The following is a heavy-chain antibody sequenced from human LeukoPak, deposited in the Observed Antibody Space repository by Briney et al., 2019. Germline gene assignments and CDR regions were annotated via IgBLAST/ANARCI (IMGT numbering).Heavy chain of an antibody. Sequence: GGSLRLSCAASGFTFSSYAMSWVRQAPGKGLEWVSSIGGSGDSTYSADSVKGRFTISRDNSKNTLYLQMNSLRAEDTAVYYCAKASRLLHGSGSYPGYFDYWGQGALVTVSS. CDR2: IGGSGDST. CDR1: GFTFSSYA. J-gene: IGHJ4*02. CDR3: AKASRLLHGSGSYPGYFDY. D-gene: IGHD3-10*01. V-gene: IGHV3-23*01.